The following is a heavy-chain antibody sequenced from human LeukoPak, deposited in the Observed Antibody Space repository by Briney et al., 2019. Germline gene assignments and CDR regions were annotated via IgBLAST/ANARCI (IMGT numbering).Heavy chain of an antibody. CDR2: IYHSGST. J-gene: IGHJ4*02. Sequence: PSETLSLTCTVSGDSISSYYWTWIRQPPGKGLEWIGSIYHSGSTYYNPSLKSRVTISVDTSKNQFSLKLSSVTAADTAVYYCARVFVVPAAMVDYWGQGTLVTVSS. CDR3: ARVFVVPAAMVDY. V-gene: IGHV4-38-2*02. D-gene: IGHD2-2*01. CDR1: GDSISSYY.